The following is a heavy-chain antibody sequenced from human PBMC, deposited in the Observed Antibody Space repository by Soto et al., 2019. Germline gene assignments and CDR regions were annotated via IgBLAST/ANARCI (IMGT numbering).Heavy chain of an antibody. Sequence: PSETLSLTCAVYGGSFSGYYWSWIRQPPGKGLEWIGEINHSGSTNYNPSLKSRVTISVDTSKNQFSLKLSSVTAADTAVYYCARRTEAALYYYYYGLDVWGQGTTVTVSS. CDR3: ARRTEAALYYYYYGLDV. J-gene: IGHJ6*02. CDR1: GGSFSGYY. D-gene: IGHD6-13*01. V-gene: IGHV4-34*01. CDR2: INHSGST.